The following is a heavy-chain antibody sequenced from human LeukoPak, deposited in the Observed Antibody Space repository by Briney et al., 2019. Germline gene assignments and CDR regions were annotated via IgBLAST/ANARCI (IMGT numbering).Heavy chain of an antibody. J-gene: IGHJ4*02. D-gene: IGHD2-21*02. Sequence: SETLSLTCAVYGGSFSGYYWSWIRQPPGKGLEWIGEINHSGSTNYNPSLKSRVTISVDTSKNQFSLKPSSVTAADTAVYYCARGRAGGDSRGPVDYWGQGTLVTVSS. CDR3: ARGRAGGDSRGPVDY. CDR2: INHSGST. CDR1: GGSFSGYY. V-gene: IGHV4-34*01.